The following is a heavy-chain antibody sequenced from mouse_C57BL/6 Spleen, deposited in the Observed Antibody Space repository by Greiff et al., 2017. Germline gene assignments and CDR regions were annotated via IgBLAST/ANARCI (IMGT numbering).Heavy chain of an antibody. J-gene: IGHJ3*01. Sequence: EVKLMESGGDLVKPGGSLKLSCAASGFTFSSYGMSWVRQTPDKRLEWVATISSGGSYTYYPDSVKGRVTISRDNAKNTLYLQMSSLKSEDTAMYYCARHEGLTGTYWFAYWGQGTLVTVSA. V-gene: IGHV5-6*01. CDR3: ARHEGLTGTYWFAY. D-gene: IGHD4-1*01. CDR1: GFTFSSYG. CDR2: ISSGGSYT.